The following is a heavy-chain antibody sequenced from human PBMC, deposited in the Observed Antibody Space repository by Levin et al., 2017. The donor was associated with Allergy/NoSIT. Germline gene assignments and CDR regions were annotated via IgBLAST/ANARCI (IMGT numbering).Heavy chain of an antibody. CDR2: INSDGSST. J-gene: IGHJ4*02. CDR1: GFTFSSYW. D-gene: IGHD3-3*01. Sequence: PSETLSLTCAASGFTFSSYWMHWVRQAPGKGLVWVSRINSDGSSTSYADSVKGRFTISRDNAKNTLYLQMNSLRAEDTAVYYCARAGLFWSGYFDYWGQGTLVTVSS. CDR3: ARAGLFWSGYFDY. V-gene: IGHV3-74*01.